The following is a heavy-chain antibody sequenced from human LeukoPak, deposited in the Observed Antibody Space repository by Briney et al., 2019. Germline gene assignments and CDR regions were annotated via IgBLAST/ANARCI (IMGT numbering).Heavy chain of an antibody. CDR2: ISGSGGST. D-gene: IGHD4-11*01. CDR1: GFTFSSYA. J-gene: IGHJ4*02. V-gene: IGHV3-23*01. Sequence: GSLRLSCAASGFTFSSYAMGWVRQAPGKGLEWVSAISGSGGSTYYADSVKGRFTISRDNSKNTLYLQMNSLRAEDTAVYYCAKDRYSNYRFDYWGQGTLVTVSS. CDR3: AKDRYSNYRFDY.